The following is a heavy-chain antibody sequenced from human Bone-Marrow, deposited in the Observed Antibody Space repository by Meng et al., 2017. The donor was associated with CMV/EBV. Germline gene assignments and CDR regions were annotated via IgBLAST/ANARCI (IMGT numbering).Heavy chain of an antibody. CDR3: ARDLDIVVVPAADPPKYGMDV. CDR1: GYTFTSYG. J-gene: IGHJ6*02. Sequence: ASVKVSCKASGYTFTSYGISWVRQAPGQGLEWMGWISAYNGNTNYAQKLQGRVTMTTETSTSTAYMELRSLRSDDTAVYYCARDLDIVVVPAADPPKYGMDVWGQGTTVTVSS. D-gene: IGHD2-2*01. CDR2: ISAYNGNT. V-gene: IGHV1-18*01.